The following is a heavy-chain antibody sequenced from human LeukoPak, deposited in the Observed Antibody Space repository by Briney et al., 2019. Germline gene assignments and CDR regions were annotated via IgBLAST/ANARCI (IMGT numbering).Heavy chain of an antibody. CDR1: GGSISDYY. J-gene: IGHJ4*02. Sequence: SETLSLTCTVSGGSISDYYWSWIRQPAGKGLEWIGRIYTSGSTNYNPSLKSRVTMSVDTSKNQFSLKLSSVTAADTAVYYCARHSNSGSYYDYWGQGTLVTVSS. V-gene: IGHV4-4*07. CDR3: ARHSNSGSYYDY. CDR2: IYTSGST. D-gene: IGHD1-26*01.